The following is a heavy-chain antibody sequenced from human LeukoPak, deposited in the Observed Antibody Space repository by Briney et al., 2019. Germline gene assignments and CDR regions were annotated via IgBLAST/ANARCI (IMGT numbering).Heavy chain of an antibody. CDR2: ISSSESTT. J-gene: IGHJ2*01. CDR1: GFTFSDYY. D-gene: IGHD2-15*01. V-gene: IGHV3-11*01. Sequence: SGGSLRLSCAASGFTFSDYYMSWIRQAPGKGLEWISYISSSESTTYYADSVKGRFTISRDNAKNSLYLQMNSLRVEDTAVYYCARRIVMAVAATLVGYFDLWGRGTLVTVSS. CDR3: ARRIVMAVAATLVGYFDL.